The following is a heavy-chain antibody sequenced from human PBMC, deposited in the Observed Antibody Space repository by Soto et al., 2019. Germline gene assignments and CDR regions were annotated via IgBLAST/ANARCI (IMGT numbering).Heavy chain of an antibody. CDR1: GFTFSSYA. CDR2: ISGSGGST. CDR3: AKGANGKGYYYYGMDV. Sequence: HPGGSLRLSCAASGFTFSSYAMSWVRQAPGKGLEWVSAISGSGGSTYYADSVKGRFTISRDNSKNTLYLQMNSLRAEDTAVYYCAKGANGKGYYYYGMDVWGQGTTVTVSS. D-gene: IGHD1-26*01. J-gene: IGHJ6*02. V-gene: IGHV3-23*01.